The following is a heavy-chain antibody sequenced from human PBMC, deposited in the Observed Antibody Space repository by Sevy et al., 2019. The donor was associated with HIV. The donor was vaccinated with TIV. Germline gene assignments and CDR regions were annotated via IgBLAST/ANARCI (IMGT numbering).Heavy chain of an antibody. Sequence: SETLSLTCTVSGGSISSSSYYWGWIRQPPGKGLEWIGSIYYSGSTYYNPSLKSRVTISVDTSKNQFSLKLSSVTAADTAVYYCASTVAALRPRLLYWGQGTLVTVSS. CDR3: ASTVAALRPRLLY. D-gene: IGHD6-6*01. J-gene: IGHJ4*02. CDR1: GGSISSSSYY. CDR2: IYYSGST. V-gene: IGHV4-39*01.